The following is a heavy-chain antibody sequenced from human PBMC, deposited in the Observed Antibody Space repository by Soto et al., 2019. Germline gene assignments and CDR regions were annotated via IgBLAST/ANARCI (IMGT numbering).Heavy chain of an antibody. Sequence: SVKVSCKASGGTFSSYAISWVRQAPGQGLEWMGGIIPIFGTANYAQKFQGRVTITADESTSTAYMELSSLRAEDTAVYYCARDLGGYHYGMDVWGQGTTVTVSS. D-gene: IGHD3-16*01. CDR1: GGTFSSYA. J-gene: IGHJ6*02. V-gene: IGHV1-69*13. CDR2: IIPIFGTA. CDR3: ARDLGGYHYGMDV.